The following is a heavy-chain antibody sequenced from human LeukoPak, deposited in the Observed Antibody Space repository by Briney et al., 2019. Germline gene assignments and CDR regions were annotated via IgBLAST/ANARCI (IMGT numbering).Heavy chain of an antibody. Sequence: PSETLSLTCTVSGGSISSGSYYWSWIRQPAGKGLEWIGRIYTSGSTNYNPSLKSRVTMSVDTSKNQFSLKLSSVTAADTAVYYCARVLKVPAAPRGPYYYYYMDVWGKGTTVTVSS. J-gene: IGHJ6*03. CDR1: GGSISSGSYY. CDR2: IYTSGST. V-gene: IGHV4-61*02. CDR3: ARVLKVPAAPRGPYYYYYMDV. D-gene: IGHD2-2*01.